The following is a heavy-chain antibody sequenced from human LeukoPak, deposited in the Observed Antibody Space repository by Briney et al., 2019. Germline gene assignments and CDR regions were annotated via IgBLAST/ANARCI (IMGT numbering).Heavy chain of an antibody. CDR2: IIPIFGTA. V-gene: IGHV1-69*05. CDR3: ARSPAYSSSFSIDP. D-gene: IGHD6-6*01. CDR1: GGTFSSYA. J-gene: IGHJ5*02. Sequence: SVKVSCKASGGTFSSYAISWVRQAPGQGLEWMGGIIPIFGTANYAQRFQGRVTITTDESTSTAYMELSSLRSEDTAVYYCARSPAYSSSFSIDPWGQGTLVTVSS.